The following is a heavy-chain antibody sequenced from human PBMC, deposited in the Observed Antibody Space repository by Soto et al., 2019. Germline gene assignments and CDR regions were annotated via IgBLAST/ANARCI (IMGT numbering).Heavy chain of an antibody. V-gene: IGHV1-2*04. CDR3: ARGQPSGGNWFDP. CDR1: GYTFTGYY. D-gene: IGHD1-26*01. J-gene: IGHJ5*02. CDR2: INPNSGGT. Sequence: ASVKVSCKASGYTFTGYYMHWVRQAPGQGIEWMGWINPNSGGTNYAQKFQGWVTMTRDTSISTAYMELSRLRSDDTAVYYCARGQPSGGNWFDPWGQGTLVTVSS.